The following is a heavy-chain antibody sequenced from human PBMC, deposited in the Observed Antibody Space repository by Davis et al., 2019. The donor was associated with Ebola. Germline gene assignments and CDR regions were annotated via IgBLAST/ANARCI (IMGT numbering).Heavy chain of an antibody. CDR1: GGSFSGYY. CDR2: INHSGST. Sequence: SETLSLTCAVYGGSFSGYYWSWIRQPPGKGLEWIGEINHSGSTNYNPSLKSRVTISVDTSKNQFSLKLSSVTAADTAVYYCARVKGRSSSTYYYYGMDVWGQGTTVTVSS. V-gene: IGHV4-34*01. J-gene: IGHJ6*02. D-gene: IGHD6-6*01. CDR3: ARVKGRSSSTYYYYGMDV.